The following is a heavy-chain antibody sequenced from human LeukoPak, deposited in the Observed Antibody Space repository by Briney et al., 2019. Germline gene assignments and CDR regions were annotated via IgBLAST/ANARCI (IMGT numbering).Heavy chain of an antibody. CDR1: GYTFTSYD. CDR2: MHPNSGNT. D-gene: IGHD6-19*01. V-gene: IGHV1-8*01. CDR3: ARGGPVAATHKYFQH. J-gene: IGHJ1*01. Sequence: ASVKVSCKASGYTFTSYDINWVRQAAGQGLEWMGWMHPNSGNTGYAQNFQGRVTMTRNTSISTAYMELSSLRSEDTAVYYCARGGPVAATHKYFQHWGQGILVTVSS.